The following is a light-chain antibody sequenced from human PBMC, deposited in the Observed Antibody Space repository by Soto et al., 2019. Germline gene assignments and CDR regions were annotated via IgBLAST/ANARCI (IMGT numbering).Light chain of an antibody. Sequence: QSALTQPASGSGSPGQSITISCTGTSSDVGSYNLVSWYQQHPGKAPKLMIYEGSKRPSGVSNRFSGSKSGNTASLTISGLQAEDEADYYCCSYAGSSIPYVFGTGTKVTAL. J-gene: IGLJ1*01. CDR2: EGS. CDR1: SSDVGSYNL. V-gene: IGLV2-23*01. CDR3: CSYAGSSIPYV.